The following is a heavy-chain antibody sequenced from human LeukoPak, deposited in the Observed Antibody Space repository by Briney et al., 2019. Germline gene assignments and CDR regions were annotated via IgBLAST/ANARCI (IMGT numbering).Heavy chain of an antibody. CDR3: ASPRGGGDSRIYYYYYYMDV. V-gene: IGHV7-4-1*02. J-gene: IGHJ6*03. D-gene: IGHD2-21*02. Sequence: GASVKVSCKASGYTFTSYAMNWVREAPGQGLEWMGWVNTNTGDPTYAQGFTGRFVSSLDTSLSTACLWNSSLKAADTGVYYCASPRGGGDSRIYYYYYYMDVWGKGTTVTISS. CDR2: VNTNTGDP. CDR1: GYTFTSYA.